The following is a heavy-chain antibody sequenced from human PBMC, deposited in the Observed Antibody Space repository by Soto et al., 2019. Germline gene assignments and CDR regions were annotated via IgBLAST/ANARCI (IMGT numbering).Heavy chain of an antibody. V-gene: IGHV5-51*01. CDR2: IYPGDSDT. D-gene: IGHD3-22*01. CDR1: GYSFTSYW. Sequence: PGESLKISRQGSGYSFTSYWIGWVRQIPGKGLEWMGIIYPGDSDTRYSPSFQGQVTISADKSISTAYLQWSSLKASDTAMYYCARNYYDSSGYPNFAFDIWGQGTMVTVSS. CDR3: ARNYYDSSGYPNFAFDI. J-gene: IGHJ3*02.